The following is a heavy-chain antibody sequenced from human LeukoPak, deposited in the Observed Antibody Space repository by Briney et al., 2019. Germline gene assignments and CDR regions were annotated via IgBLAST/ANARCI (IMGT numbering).Heavy chain of an antibody. Sequence: PGGSLRLSCAASGFTFSSYWMSWVRQAPGKGLEYVSAISSNGGSTYYANSVKGRFTISRDNSKNTLYLQMGSLRAEDMAVYYCARVGLGYCSSTSCYVFDYWGQGTLVTVSS. CDR3: ARVGLGYCSSTSCYVFDY. CDR2: ISSNGGST. J-gene: IGHJ4*02. CDR1: GFTFSSYW. D-gene: IGHD2-2*01. V-gene: IGHV3-64*01.